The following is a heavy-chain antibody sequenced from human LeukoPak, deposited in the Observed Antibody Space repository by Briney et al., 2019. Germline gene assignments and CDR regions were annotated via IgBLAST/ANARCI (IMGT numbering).Heavy chain of an antibody. Sequence: GTSLRLSCAASGFTFTNYGMHWVRQAPGKGLEWVAVIPYAGSNKYYADSVKGRFGISRDNVKNTLYLQMNSLRAEDTAVYSCAREQPGPWGQGTLVTVSS. CDR2: IPYAGSNK. D-gene: IGHD6-13*01. CDR3: AREQPGP. CDR1: GFTFTNYG. V-gene: IGHV3-30*03. J-gene: IGHJ5*02.